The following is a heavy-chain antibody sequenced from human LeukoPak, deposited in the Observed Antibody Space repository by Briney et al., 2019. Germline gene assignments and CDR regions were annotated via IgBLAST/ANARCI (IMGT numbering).Heavy chain of an antibody. D-gene: IGHD4-23*01. CDR2: ISSSSSTI. V-gene: IGHV3-48*01. CDR1: GFTFGSYS. CDR3: ARDVAYGGTEYFQH. Sequence: PGGSLRLSCAASGFTFGSYSMNWVRQAPGKGLEWVSYISSSSSTIYYADSVKGRFTISRDNAKNSLYLQMNSLRAEDTAVYYCARDVAYGGTEYFQHWGQGTLVTVSS. J-gene: IGHJ1*01.